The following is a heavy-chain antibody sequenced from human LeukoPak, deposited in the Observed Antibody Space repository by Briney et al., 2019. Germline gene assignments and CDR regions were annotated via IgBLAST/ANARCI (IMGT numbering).Heavy chain of an antibody. CDR3: ARGRLSTL. Sequence: GASVKVSCKASGYPFSIYDVNWVRQAVGQGLEWLGWMNPNGIAAGYSQKFQDRVTLTMDTSTSTAYLELSSLRSEDTAVYYCARGRLSTLWGQGTLVTVSS. V-gene: IGHV1-8*01. J-gene: IGHJ4*02. CDR2: MNPNGIAA. CDR1: GYPFSIYD. D-gene: IGHD2-2*01.